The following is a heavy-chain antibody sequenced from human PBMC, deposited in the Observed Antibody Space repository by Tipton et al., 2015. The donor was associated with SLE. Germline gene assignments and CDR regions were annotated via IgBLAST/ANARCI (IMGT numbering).Heavy chain of an antibody. Sequence: TLSLTCTVSGGSISGYYWTWIRQPPGKGLEWIGYIFPSGSTNYNPSLRSRVTISVETSKNQFSLKLTPVTAADTAVYYCTVMYGSGSYPFDHWGQGTLVTVSS. D-gene: IGHD3-10*01. J-gene: IGHJ5*02. CDR1: GGSISGYY. V-gene: IGHV4-4*08. CDR3: TVMYGSGSYPFDH. CDR2: IFPSGST.